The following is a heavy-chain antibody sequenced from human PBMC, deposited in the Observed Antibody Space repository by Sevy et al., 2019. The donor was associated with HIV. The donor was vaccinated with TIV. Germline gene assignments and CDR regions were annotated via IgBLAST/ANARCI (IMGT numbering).Heavy chain of an antibody. CDR3: AREGRVFYGSGTYYNDWYFDL. D-gene: IGHD3-10*01. V-gene: IGHV4-38-2*02. J-gene: IGHJ2*01. CDR2: SYHSGTT. Sequence: SETLSLTCTVSGFSVSSDNYWGWLRQSPGKGLQWIGSSYHSGTTYYNSSLNSRVTISVDTSRNRFSLRLNSVTAADTALYFWAREGRVFYGSGTYYNDWYFDLWGRGTLVTVSS. CDR1: GFSVSSDNY.